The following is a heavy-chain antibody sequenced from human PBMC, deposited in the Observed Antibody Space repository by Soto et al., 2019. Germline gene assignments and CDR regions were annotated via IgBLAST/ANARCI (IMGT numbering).Heavy chain of an antibody. CDR2: IYYSGST. V-gene: IGHV4-59*01. D-gene: IGHD6-19*01. Sequence: SETLSLTCTVSGGSISSYYWSWIRQPPGKGLEWIGYIYYSGSTNYNPSLKSRVTISVDTSKNQFSLKLSSVTAADTAVYYCARDHRLAVAGYYYYYGMDVWGQGTTVTVSS. CDR1: GGSISSYY. CDR3: ARDHRLAVAGYYYYYGMDV. J-gene: IGHJ6*02.